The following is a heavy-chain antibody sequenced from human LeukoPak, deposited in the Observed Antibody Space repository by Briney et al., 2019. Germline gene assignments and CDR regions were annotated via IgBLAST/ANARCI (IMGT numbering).Heavy chain of an antibody. V-gene: IGHV1-69*13. D-gene: IGHD5-18*01. CDR1: GGTFSSYA. CDR2: IIPIFGTA. CDR3: ARAGYSYSYAFDI. Sequence: ASVTVSCKASGGTFSSYAISWVRQAPGQGLEWMGGIIPIFGTANYAQKFQGRVTITADESTSTAYMELSSLRSEDTAVYYCARAGYSYSYAFDIWGQGTMVTVSS. J-gene: IGHJ3*02.